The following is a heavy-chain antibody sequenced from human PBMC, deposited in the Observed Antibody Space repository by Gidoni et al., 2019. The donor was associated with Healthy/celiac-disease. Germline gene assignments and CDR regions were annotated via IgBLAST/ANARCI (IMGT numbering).Heavy chain of an antibody. CDR1: GFTFDDYA. J-gene: IGHJ3*02. Sequence: EVQLVESGGGLVQPGRSLRLSCAASGFTFDDYAMHWVRQDPGKGLEGVSGISWNSGSIGYADSVKGRFTISRDNAKNSLYLQMNSLRAEDTALYYCAKDKGYSSGWPLGAFDIWGQGTMVTVSS. CDR2: ISWNSGSI. V-gene: IGHV3-9*01. D-gene: IGHD6-19*01. CDR3: AKDKGYSSGWPLGAFDI.